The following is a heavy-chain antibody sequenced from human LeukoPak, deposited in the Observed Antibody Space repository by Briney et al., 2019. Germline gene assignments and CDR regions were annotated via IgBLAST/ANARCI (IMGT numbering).Heavy chain of an antibody. CDR3: AKATLYDSSGADY. D-gene: IGHD3-22*01. V-gene: IGHV3-30*02. CDR1: GFTFSSYG. Sequence: GGSLRLSCAASGFTFSSYGMHWVRQAPGKGLEWVAFIRYDGGNKYYADSVKGRFTISRDNSKNTLYLQMNSLRAEDTAVYYCAKATLYDSSGADYWGQGTLVTVSS. J-gene: IGHJ4*02. CDR2: IRYDGGNK.